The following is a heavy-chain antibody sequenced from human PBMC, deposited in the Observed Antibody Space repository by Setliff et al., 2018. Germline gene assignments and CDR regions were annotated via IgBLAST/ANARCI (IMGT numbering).Heavy chain of an antibody. V-gene: IGHV1-18*01. D-gene: IGHD1-26*01. CDR1: GYTFNTFG. CDR3: ARSPPNRGVGQGHYMDV. J-gene: IGHJ6*03. CDR2: ISPYNGDT. Sequence: ASVKVSCKTSGYTFNTFGISWVRRAPGQGLDWMGWISPYNGDTKSAQKFQGRVTMTIDTSTSTAYVGVRSLTSDDTAVYYCARSPPNRGVGQGHYMDVWGIGSTVAVSS.